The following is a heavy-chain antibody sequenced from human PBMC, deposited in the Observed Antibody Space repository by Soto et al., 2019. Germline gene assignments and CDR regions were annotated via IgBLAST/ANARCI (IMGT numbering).Heavy chain of an antibody. V-gene: IGHV1-69*01. J-gene: IGHJ4*02. Sequence: VQLVESGGGLVKPGGPLRLSCAASGFTFSSYVISWVRQAPGQGLEWMGGIIPIFGTANYAQKFQGRVTITADESTGTAYMELSSLRSQDTAVYYCAGVFSDERSKYYFDYWGRGTLVTVSS. CDR2: IIPIFGTA. CDR3: AGVFSDERSKYYFDY. D-gene: IGHD1-26*01. CDR1: GFTFSSYV.